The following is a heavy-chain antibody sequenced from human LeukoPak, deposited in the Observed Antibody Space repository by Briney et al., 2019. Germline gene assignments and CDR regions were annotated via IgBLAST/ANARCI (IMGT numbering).Heavy chain of an antibody. J-gene: IGHJ4*02. Sequence: GGSLRLSCAASGFTFSSYWMSWVSQAPGKGLDWVANIKPDGSEKYYVDSVKGRFTIFRDNAKNSLYLQMNSLRAEDTAVYYCARDQRYCSSSSCPWEPFDYWGQGTLVTVSS. CDR1: GFTFSSYW. CDR3: ARDQRYCSSSSCPWEPFDY. D-gene: IGHD2-2*01. V-gene: IGHV3-7*05. CDR2: IKPDGSEK.